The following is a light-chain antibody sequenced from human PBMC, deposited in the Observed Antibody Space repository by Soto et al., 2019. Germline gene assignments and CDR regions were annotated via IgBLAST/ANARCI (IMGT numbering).Light chain of an antibody. Sequence: SVLTQPASVSGSPGQSITISCTGTSIDIGPYDYVSWYQQHPGKAPKLMIYEVTNRPSGVSHRFSGSKSGSTASLTISGLQAEDEADYYCSSYTRNTALVFGPGTKVTVL. CDR1: SIDIGPYDY. V-gene: IGLV2-14*01. CDR2: EVT. J-gene: IGLJ1*01. CDR3: SSYTRNTALV.